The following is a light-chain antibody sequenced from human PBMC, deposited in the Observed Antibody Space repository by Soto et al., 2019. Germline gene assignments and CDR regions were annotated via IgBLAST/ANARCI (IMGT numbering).Light chain of an antibody. Sequence: EIVMTQSPATLSVSPGERATLSCRASPSVSSNLAWYQQKPGQAPRLLIYGASTRATGIPARFSGSGSGTEFTLTISSLQSEDFAVYYGQQYNNWPWTFGQGTKVEIK. CDR1: PSVSSN. J-gene: IGKJ1*01. CDR2: GAS. CDR3: QQYNNWPWT. V-gene: IGKV3-15*01.